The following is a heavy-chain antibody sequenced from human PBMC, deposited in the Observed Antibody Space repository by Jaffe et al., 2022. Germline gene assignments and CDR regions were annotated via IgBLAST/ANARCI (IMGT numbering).Heavy chain of an antibody. CDR2: IYPGDSDT. CDR3: VTGLGGGYTFFAFEI. J-gene: IGHJ3*02. Sequence: EVRLVQSGAEVKKPGESLKISCEGSGYIFTSYWIAWVRQMPGKGLEWMGIIYPGDSDTRYSPSFQGQVTISADKSISTAYLQWSSLKASDTAMYYCVTGLGGGYTFFAFEIWGQGTMVTVSS. V-gene: IGHV5-51*03. D-gene: IGHD5-12*01. CDR1: GYIFTSYW.